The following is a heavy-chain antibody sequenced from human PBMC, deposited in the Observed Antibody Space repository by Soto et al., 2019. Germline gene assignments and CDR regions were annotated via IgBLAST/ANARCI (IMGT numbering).Heavy chain of an antibody. CDR2: VYWDDDK. CDR3: AHCRGGVASF. J-gene: IGHJ4*01. D-gene: IGHD3-16*01. V-gene: IGHV2-5*02. CDR1: GFSLNTRDVG. Sequence: QITLNESGPALVKPTQTLTLTCTFSGFSLNTRDVGVGWIRQPPGKALEWLGVVYWDDDKTYSPSLKSRLTITKDTPKNQVVLRMTKMNPEDTATYYCAHCRGGVASFWGHGTLVTVSS.